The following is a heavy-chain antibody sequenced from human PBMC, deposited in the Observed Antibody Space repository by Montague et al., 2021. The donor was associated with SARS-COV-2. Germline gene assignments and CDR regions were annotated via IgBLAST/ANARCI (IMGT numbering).Heavy chain of an antibody. Sequence: SETLSLTCTVSGGSISSYYWSWIRQPPGKGLEWIGYIYYSGSTNXNPSLKSRVTISVDTSKNQFSLKLSSVTAAGTAVYYCARGSHYYDSSGYYFDYWGQGTLVTVSS. V-gene: IGHV4-59*01. CDR1: GGSISSYY. J-gene: IGHJ4*02. D-gene: IGHD3-22*01. CDR3: ARGSHYYDSSGYYFDY. CDR2: IYYSGST.